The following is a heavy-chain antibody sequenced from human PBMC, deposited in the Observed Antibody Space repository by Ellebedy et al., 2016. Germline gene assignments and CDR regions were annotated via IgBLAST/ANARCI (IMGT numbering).Heavy chain of an antibody. CDR1: GYTSTNYD. CDR3: ARDANWNPGGY. J-gene: IGHJ4*02. D-gene: IGHD1-1*01. V-gene: IGHV1-46*04. CDR2: INPSTGST. Sequence: ASVKVSCKASGYTSTNYDLHWVRRAPGQGLEWIVTINPSTGSTTYAPKLQDRVTMTGDTSTSTVYMELSSLRSEDTAVYYCARDANWNPGGYWGQGTLVTVSS.